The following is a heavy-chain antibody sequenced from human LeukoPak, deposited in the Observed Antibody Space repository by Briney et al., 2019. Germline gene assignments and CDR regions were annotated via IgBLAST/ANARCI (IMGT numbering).Heavy chain of an antibody. CDR3: ATNAGPAALDAVDI. CDR2: IHYSGSA. Sequence: SETLSLTCTVSGDSISNHYWSWIRQPPGKGLEWIGYIHYSGSAKYNPSLKSRVTISLDSSKTQSSLKLSSVTAADTAVYYCATNAGPAALDAVDIWGQGKMVTVSS. D-gene: IGHD2-2*01. J-gene: IGHJ3*02. V-gene: IGHV4-59*08. CDR1: GDSISNHY.